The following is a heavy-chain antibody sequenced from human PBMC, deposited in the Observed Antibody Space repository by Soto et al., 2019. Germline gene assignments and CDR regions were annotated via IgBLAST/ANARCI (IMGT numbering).Heavy chain of an antibody. V-gene: IGHV6-1*01. J-gene: IGHJ3*02. CDR3: ARDYISSWEPHDAFDI. CDR1: GDSVSSNSGA. Sequence: SQTLSLTCAISGDSVSSNSGAWNWIRQSPSRGLEWLGRTYYRSKWYNDYAVSVKSRITINPDTSKNQFSLQLNSVTPEDTAVYYCARDYISSWEPHDAFDIWGTGTMVT. CDR2: TYYRSKWYN. D-gene: IGHD6-13*01.